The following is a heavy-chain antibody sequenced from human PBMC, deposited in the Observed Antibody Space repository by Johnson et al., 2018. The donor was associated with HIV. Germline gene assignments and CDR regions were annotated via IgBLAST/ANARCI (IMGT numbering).Heavy chain of an antibody. V-gene: IGHV3-9*01. J-gene: IGHJ3*02. D-gene: IGHD4-11*01. CDR2: ISWNSGSI. CDR1: GFTFDDYA. CDR3: TRDTYIHRVTVTESAFDI. Sequence: VQLVESGGGLVQPGRSLRLSCAASGFTFDDYAMNWVRQAPGKGLEWVSGISWNSGSIAYADSVKGRFTISRDNAKKSLYLQMNSLRAEDTALYYCTRDTYIHRVTVTESAFDIWGQGKMVTVSS.